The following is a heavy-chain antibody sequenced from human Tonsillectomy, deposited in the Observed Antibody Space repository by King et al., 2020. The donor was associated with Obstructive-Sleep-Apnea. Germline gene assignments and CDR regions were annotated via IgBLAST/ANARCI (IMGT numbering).Heavy chain of an antibody. J-gene: IGHJ3*02. CDR1: GGSISSSSYY. CDR2: IYYSGST. CDR3: ARVPSPRTITMVRGVFSDDAFDI. V-gene: IGHV4-39*07. D-gene: IGHD3-10*01. Sequence: LQLQESGPGLVKPSETLSLTCTVSGGSISSSSYYWGWIRQPPGKGLEWIGSIYYSGSTYYNPSLKSRVTISVDTSKNQFSLKLSSVTAADTAVYYCARVPSPRTITMVRGVFSDDAFDIWGQGTMVTVSS.